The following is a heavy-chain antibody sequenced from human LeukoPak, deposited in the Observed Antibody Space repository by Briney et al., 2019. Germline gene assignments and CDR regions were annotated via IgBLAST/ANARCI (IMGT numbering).Heavy chain of an antibody. J-gene: IGHJ4*02. D-gene: IGHD3-16*02. CDR1: GFTFSSYW. Sequence: GGSLRLSCAASGFTFSSYWMSWVRQALGKGLEWVANIKQDGSEKYYVDSVKGRFTISRDNDKNSLFLQMTSLGAEDTAVYYCARVGGRYSPLGYWGQGTLVTVSS. V-gene: IGHV3-7*01. CDR2: IKQDGSEK. CDR3: ARVGGRYSPLGY.